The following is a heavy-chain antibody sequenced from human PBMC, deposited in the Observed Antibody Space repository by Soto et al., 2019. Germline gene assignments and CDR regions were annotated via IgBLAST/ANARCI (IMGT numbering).Heavy chain of an antibody. CDR1: GASISGVY. CDR2: LYATGTT. D-gene: IGHD1-1*01. CDR3: VRDGTKTLRDWLDP. J-gene: IGHJ5*02. Sequence: SETLSLPGTVSGASISGVYWSWMRKSAGKGLEWIGRLYATGTTDHVPSHESRVMMSVDTIQNQFSLKLTSGTAADTAVYCCVRDGTKTLRDWLDPWGQGISVTVSS. V-gene: IGHV4-4*07.